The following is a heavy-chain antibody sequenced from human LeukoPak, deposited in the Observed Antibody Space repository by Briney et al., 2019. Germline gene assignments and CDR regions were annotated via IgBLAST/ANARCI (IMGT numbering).Heavy chain of an antibody. D-gene: IGHD3-10*01. J-gene: IGHJ5*02. Sequence: ASVKVSCKASGYTFTGYYMHRVRQAPGQGLEWMGWINPNSGGTNYAQKFQGWVTMTRDTSISTAYMELSRLRSDVTAVYYCARDGSGTEGGFDPWGQGTLVTVSS. V-gene: IGHV1-2*04. CDR3: ARDGSGTEGGFDP. CDR2: INPNSGGT. CDR1: GYTFTGYY.